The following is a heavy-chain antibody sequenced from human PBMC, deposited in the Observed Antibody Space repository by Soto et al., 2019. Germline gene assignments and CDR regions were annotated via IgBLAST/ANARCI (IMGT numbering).Heavy chain of an antibody. CDR3: ARGVRTGFYGMDV. J-gene: IGHJ6*02. Sequence: QVQLVQSGAEVKKPGSSVKVSCKASGGTLSNYALSWVRQAPGQGLEWVGGIISIFGTSNYAQNFQGRVTITADESTRTAYMELSSLRSEDTAVYYCARGVRTGFYGMDVWGQGTTVTVSS. CDR1: GGTLSNYA. V-gene: IGHV1-69*01. CDR2: IISIFGTS. D-gene: IGHD3-10*01.